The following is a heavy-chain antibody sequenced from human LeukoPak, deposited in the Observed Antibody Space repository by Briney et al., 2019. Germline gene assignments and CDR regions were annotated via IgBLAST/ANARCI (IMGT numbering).Heavy chain of an antibody. CDR2: INHSGST. D-gene: IGHD3-16*02. Sequence: SETLSLTCAVYGGSFSGYYWSWIRQPPGKGLEWIGEINHSGSTNYNPSLKSRVTISVDTSKNQFSLKLSSVTAADTAVYYCARHRRNYDYVWGSYRTPDYFDYWGQGTLVTVSS. CDR1: GGSFSGYY. CDR3: ARHRRNYDYVWGSYRTPDYFDY. J-gene: IGHJ4*02. V-gene: IGHV4-34*01.